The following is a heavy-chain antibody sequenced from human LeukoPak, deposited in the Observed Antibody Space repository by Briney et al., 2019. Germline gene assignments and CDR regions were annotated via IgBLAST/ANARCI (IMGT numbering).Heavy chain of an antibody. J-gene: IGHJ4*01. D-gene: IGHD1-14*01. CDR2: ISDSGYTT. V-gene: IGHV3-23*01. Sequence: PGGSMRLSCAASGLTFSSYDMYWVRQAPGKGLEWVSGISDSGYTTYHIDAVKGRFGISRDNTRDTLYLQMDSLRADDTAVYYCAKGRGNPYYFDYWGQGSLVTVSS. CDR1: GLTFSSYD. CDR3: AKGRGNPYYFDY.